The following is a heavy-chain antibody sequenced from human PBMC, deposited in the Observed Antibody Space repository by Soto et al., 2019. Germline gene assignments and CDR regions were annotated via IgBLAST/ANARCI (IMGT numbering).Heavy chain of an antibody. CDR3: AKGWSDYFDS. CDR1: GFSFSGYA. Sequence: PGGSLRLSCAASGFSFSGYAMGWVRQAPGKGLEWVSGISGSGGNTYYADSVKGRFTISRDNSKNTLYLQMNSLRAEDTAVYYCAKGWSDYFDSWGQGTLVTVSS. CDR2: ISGSGGNT. J-gene: IGHJ4*02. V-gene: IGHV3-23*01.